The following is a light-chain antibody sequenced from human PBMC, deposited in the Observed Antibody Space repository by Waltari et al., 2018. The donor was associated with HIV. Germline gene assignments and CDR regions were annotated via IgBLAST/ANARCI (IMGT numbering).Light chain of an antibody. CDR1: SSNIGTNY. V-gene: IGLV1-47*01. CDR3: AAWDENLSGRVV. Sequence: QSVLTQPPSASGTPGQRVTISCSGSSSNIGTNYIYWYQQLPGTAPKLLIYRNNQRASGVPDRFSGSKSGTSVFLAISGLRSEDEAEYYCAAWDENLSGRVVFGGGTKLTVL. J-gene: IGLJ2*01. CDR2: RNN.